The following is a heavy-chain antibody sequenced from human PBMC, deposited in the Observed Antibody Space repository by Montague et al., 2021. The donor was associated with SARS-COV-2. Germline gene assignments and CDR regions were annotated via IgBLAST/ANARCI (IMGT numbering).Heavy chain of an antibody. D-gene: IGHD6-13*01. CDR3: ARILVAAAGSPFDP. CDR1: GFSLSTSGMC. V-gene: IGHV2-70*11. CDR2: IDWDDDK. J-gene: IGHJ5*02. Sequence: PALVKPTQTLTLTCTFSGFSLSTSGMCVSWIRQPPGKALEWLARIDWDDDKYYSTSLKTRLTISKDTSKNQVVLTMTSMDPVDTATYYCARILVAAAGSPFDPGGQGTLVTVSS.